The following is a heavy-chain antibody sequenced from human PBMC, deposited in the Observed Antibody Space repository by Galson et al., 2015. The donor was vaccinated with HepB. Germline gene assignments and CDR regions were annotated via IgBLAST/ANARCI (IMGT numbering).Heavy chain of an antibody. Sequence: SVKVSCKASGYTFTGYYMHWVRQAPGQGLEWMGRINPNSGGTNYAQKFQGRVTMTRDTSISTAYMELSRLRSDDTAVYYCFSSLQLVNWYFDLWGRGTLVTVSS. CDR3: FSSLQLVNWYFDL. J-gene: IGHJ2*01. V-gene: IGHV1-2*06. CDR2: INPNSGGT. CDR1: GYTFTGYY. D-gene: IGHD6-6*01.